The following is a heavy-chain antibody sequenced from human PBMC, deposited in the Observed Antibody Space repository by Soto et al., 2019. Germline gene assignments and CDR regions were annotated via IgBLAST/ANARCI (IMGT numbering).Heavy chain of an antibody. CDR3: ARDFIAVRRMNYGMDV. Sequence: SETLSLTCAVSGGSISSSNWWSWVRQPPGKGLEWIGEIYHSGSTNYNPSLKSRVTISVDKSKNQFSLKLRSVTAADTAVYYCARDFIAVRRMNYGMDVWGQGTTVTVSS. CDR2: IYHSGST. V-gene: IGHV4-4*02. CDR1: GGSISSSNW. J-gene: IGHJ6*02. D-gene: IGHD6-6*01.